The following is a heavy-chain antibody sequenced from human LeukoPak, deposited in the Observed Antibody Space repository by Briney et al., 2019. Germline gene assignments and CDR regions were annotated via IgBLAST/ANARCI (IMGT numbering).Heavy chain of an antibody. CDR2: ITGSGEST. Sequence: PGGSLRLSCAAPGFTFSSYEMNWVRQAPGKGLEWVSTITGSGESTYYADSVKGRFTISRDSSKNTLYLQMNSLRAEDTAVYYCAKGTSASGTYYSAWNYWGQGTLVTVSS. J-gene: IGHJ4*02. D-gene: IGHD3-10*01. CDR3: AKGTSASGTYYSAWNY. V-gene: IGHV3-23*01. CDR1: GFTFSSYE.